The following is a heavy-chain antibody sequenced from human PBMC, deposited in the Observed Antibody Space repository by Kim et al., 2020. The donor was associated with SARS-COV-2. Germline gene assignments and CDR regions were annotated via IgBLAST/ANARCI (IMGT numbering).Heavy chain of an antibody. D-gene: IGHD1-26*01. V-gene: IGHV1-69*13. CDR1: GGTFSSYA. Sequence: SVKVSCKASGGTFSSYAISWVRQAPGQGLEWMGGIIPIFGTANYAQKFQGRVTITADESTSTAYMELSSLRSEDTAVYYCARDTYSGSYNWFDPWGQGTLVTVSS. CDR3: ARDTYSGSYNWFDP. CDR2: IIPIFGTA. J-gene: IGHJ5*02.